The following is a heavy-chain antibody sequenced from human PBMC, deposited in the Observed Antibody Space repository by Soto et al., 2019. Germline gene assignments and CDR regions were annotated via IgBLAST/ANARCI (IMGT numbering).Heavy chain of an antibody. J-gene: IGHJ4*02. V-gene: IGHV3-9*01. Sequence: GGSLRLSCAASGFTFDDYAMHWVRQAPGKGLEWVSGISWNSGSIGYAGSVKGRFTISRDNAKNSLYLQMNSLRAEDTGLYYGAKGTDGSGSYYYFDYWGQGTLVTVSS. CDR2: ISWNSGSI. CDR1: GFTFDDYA. D-gene: IGHD3-10*01. CDR3: AKGTDGSGSYYYFDY.